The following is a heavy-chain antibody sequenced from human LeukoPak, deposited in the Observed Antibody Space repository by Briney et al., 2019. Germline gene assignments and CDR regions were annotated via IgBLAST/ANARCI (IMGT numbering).Heavy chain of an antibody. CDR3: ATGYCSSTSCYHWLKR. CDR1: GYTLTELS. J-gene: IGHJ4*02. V-gene: IGHV1-24*01. D-gene: IGHD2-2*01. CDR2: FDPEDGET. Sequence: ASVKVSCKVSGYTLTELSMHWVRQAPGKGLEWMGGFDPEDGETIYAQKFQGRVTMTEDTSTDTAYMELGSLRSEDTAVYYCATGYCSSTSCYHWLKRWGQGTLVTVSS.